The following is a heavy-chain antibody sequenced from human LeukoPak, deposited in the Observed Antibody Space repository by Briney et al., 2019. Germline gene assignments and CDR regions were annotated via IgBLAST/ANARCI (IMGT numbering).Heavy chain of an antibody. V-gene: IGHV4-59*01. D-gene: IGHD2-15*01. Sequence: PSETLSLTCTVSPGSISGYYWSWIRQPPGKGLEWIGYINYSGSTNYNPSLKSRVTISVDPSNNQFSLKLNSATAADTAVYYCARDDVPYSAWGQGTLVTVSS. J-gene: IGHJ5*02. CDR2: INYSGST. CDR1: PGSISGYY. CDR3: ARDDVPYSA.